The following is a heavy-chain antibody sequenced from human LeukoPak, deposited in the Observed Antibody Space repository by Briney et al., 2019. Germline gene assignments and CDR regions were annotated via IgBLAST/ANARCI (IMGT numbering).Heavy chain of an antibody. V-gene: IGHV3-15*01. D-gene: IGHD3-22*01. CDR3: TTVRVGGITLFY. J-gene: IGHJ4*02. CDR1: GFTFSNAW. Sequence: GGSLRLSCAASGFTFSNAWMSWVRQAPGKGLEWVGCIKSKTDGGTTDYAAPVKCRFTISRDDSKNTLYLQMSSLKTEDTAVYYCTTVRVGGITLFYWGQGTLVTVSS. CDR2: IKSKTDGGTT.